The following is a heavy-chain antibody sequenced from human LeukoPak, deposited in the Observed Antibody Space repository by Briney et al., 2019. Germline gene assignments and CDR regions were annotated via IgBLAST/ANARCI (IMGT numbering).Heavy chain of an antibody. Sequence: ASVKVSCKASGYTFTGYYIHWVRQAPGQGLEWMGWINPNSGGTNYAQKFQGRVTMTRDTSISTAYMELSRLRSDDTAVYYCARDGTPWLVRSMDYYYYGMDVWGQGTTVTVSS. D-gene: IGHD6-19*01. J-gene: IGHJ6*02. V-gene: IGHV1-2*02. CDR2: INPNSGGT. CDR1: GYTFTGYY. CDR3: ARDGTPWLVRSMDYYYYGMDV.